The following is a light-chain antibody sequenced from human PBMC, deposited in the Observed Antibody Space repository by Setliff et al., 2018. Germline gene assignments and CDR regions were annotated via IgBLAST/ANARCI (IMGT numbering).Light chain of an antibody. J-gene: IGLJ1*01. CDR3: SSYTSSSLYV. V-gene: IGLV2-14*01. Sequence: QSALTQPASVSGSPGQSITISCTGTSSDVGGYNYVSWYQQHPGKAPILMIYDVSKRPSGVSNRFSGSKSGNTASLTISGLQAEDEADYYCSSYTSSSLYVFGTGTKVTVL. CDR2: DVS. CDR1: SSDVGGYNY.